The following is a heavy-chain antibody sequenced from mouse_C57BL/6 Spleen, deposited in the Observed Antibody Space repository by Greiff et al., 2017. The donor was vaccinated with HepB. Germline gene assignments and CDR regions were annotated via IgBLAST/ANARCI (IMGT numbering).Heavy chain of an antibody. CDR3: ASGYERSYFDY. Sequence: QVQLQQPGAELVRPGSSVKLSCKASGYTFTSYWMDWVKQRPGQGLEWIGNIYPSDSETHYNQKFKDKATLTVDKSSSTAYMQLSSLTSEDSAVYYWASGYERSYFDYWGQGTTLTVSS. CDR2: IYPSDSET. J-gene: IGHJ2*01. CDR1: GYTFTSYW. D-gene: IGHD2-14*01. V-gene: IGHV1-61*01.